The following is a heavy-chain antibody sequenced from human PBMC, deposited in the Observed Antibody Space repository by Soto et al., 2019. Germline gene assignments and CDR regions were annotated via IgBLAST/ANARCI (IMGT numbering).Heavy chain of an antibody. V-gene: IGHV3-21*01. CDR3: SRSPEVGVRGAY. CDR1: GFPFSAYH. CDR2: ITVGSSHI. J-gene: IGHJ4*02. Sequence: GGSLRLSCTASGFPFSAYHINWVRQAPGKGLEWVSSITVGSSHIYQPNSMKGRFTISRGDAKNSVYLQLDSLRHEDTALYYCSRSPEVGVRGAYWGQGTLVTVSS. D-gene: IGHD3-16*01.